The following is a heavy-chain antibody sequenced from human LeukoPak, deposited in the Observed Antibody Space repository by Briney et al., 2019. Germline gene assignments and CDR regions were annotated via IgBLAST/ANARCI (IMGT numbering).Heavy chain of an antibody. CDR1: GFTFSTYS. Sequence: GGSLRLSCAASGFTFSTYSMHWVRQAPGRGLEWVSSISSSGGDIYYADSVKGRFTISRDNAENSLYLQMNSLRAEDTAVYYCARAMRRAAMGAFDIWGRGTMVTVSS. J-gene: IGHJ3*02. D-gene: IGHD2-2*01. V-gene: IGHV3-21*01. CDR3: ARAMRRAAMGAFDI. CDR2: ISSSGGDI.